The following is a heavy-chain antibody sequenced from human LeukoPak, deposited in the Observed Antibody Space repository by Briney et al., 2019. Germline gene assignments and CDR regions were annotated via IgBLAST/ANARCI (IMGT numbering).Heavy chain of an antibody. D-gene: IGHD2-15*01. J-gene: IGHJ3*02. CDR1: GGSVSSGSYY. Sequence: SETLSLTCTVSGGSVSSGSYYWTWIRQPPGKGLEWIGYISYSGSTNYNPSLESRVTISVDTSKNQFSLNLSSVTAADTAVYYCARRGSGGRSFDIWGQGTMVTVSS. CDR2: ISYSGST. V-gene: IGHV4-61*01. CDR3: ARRGSGGRSFDI.